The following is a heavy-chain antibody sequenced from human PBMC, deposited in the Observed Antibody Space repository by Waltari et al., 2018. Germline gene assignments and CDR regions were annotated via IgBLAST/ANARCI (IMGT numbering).Heavy chain of an antibody. CDR3: AKEGQLEGYFDY. D-gene: IGHD6-6*01. CDR1: GFTFSSYG. Sequence: QVQLVESGGGVVQPGRSLRLSCAASGFTFSSYGMHWVRQAPGKGLEWVAVIWYDGSNKYYADSVKGRFTISRDNSKNTLYLQMNSLRAEDTAVYYCAKEGQLEGYFDYWGQGTLVTVSS. CDR2: IWYDGSNK. J-gene: IGHJ4*02. V-gene: IGHV3-33*06.